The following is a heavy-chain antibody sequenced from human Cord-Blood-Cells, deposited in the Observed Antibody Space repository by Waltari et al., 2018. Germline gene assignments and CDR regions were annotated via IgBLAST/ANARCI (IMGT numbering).Heavy chain of an antibody. CDR2: INHRGST. J-gene: IGHJ6*02. Sequence: QVQLQQWGAGLLKPSETLSLTCAVYGGSFSGYYWRWIRQPPGKGLEWIGEINHRGSTNYNPSLKSRVTISVDTSKNQFSLKLSSVTAADTAVYYCARGDYYDSSGYYYYYYYGMDVWGQGTTVTVSS. D-gene: IGHD3-22*01. V-gene: IGHV4-34*01. CDR1: GGSFSGYY. CDR3: ARGDYYDSSGYYYYYYYGMDV.